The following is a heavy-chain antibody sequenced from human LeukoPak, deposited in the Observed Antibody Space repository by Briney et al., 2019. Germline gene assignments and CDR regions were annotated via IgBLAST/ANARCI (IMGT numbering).Heavy chain of an antibody. J-gene: IGHJ6*03. D-gene: IGHD6-13*01. Sequence: GSSVKVSCKASGGTFSSYAISWVRQAPGPGLEWMRRIIPILGIANYAQKFQGRVTITADKSTSTAYMELSSLRSEDTAVYYCARARGSSFYYYNMDVWGKGTTVTVSS. CDR1: GGTFSSYA. CDR2: IIPILGIA. CDR3: ARARGSSFYYYNMDV. V-gene: IGHV1-69*04.